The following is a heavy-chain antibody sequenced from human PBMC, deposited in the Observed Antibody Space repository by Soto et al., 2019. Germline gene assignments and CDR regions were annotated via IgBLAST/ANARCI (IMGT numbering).Heavy chain of an antibody. V-gene: IGHV1-3*01. CDR1: GYTFTSYA. CDR3: ARAVTLGYCSSTSCYVAFDI. CDR2: INAGNGNT. Sequence: ASVKVACKASGYTFTSYAMHWVRQAPGQRLEWMGWINAGNGNTKYSQKFQGRVTITRDTSASTAYMELSSLRSEDTAVYYCARAVTLGYCSSTSCYVAFDIWGQGTMVTVSS. D-gene: IGHD2-2*01. J-gene: IGHJ3*02.